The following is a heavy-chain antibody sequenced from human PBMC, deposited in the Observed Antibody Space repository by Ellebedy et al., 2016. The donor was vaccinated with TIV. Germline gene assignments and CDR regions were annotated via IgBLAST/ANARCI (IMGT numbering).Heavy chain of an antibody. D-gene: IGHD2/OR15-2a*01. J-gene: IGHJ4*02. CDR2: INWNGIGT. V-gene: IGHV3-20*04. Sequence: GESLKISCAASGFTFDDYGMNWVRPVPGKGLEWVATINWNGIGTGHADSVRGRFTISRDNAKNSLYLQMDSLRVDDTAVYYCAKSEGSNSFFNSLDYWGQGSLVTVSP. CDR3: AKSEGSNSFFNSLDY. CDR1: GFTFDDYG.